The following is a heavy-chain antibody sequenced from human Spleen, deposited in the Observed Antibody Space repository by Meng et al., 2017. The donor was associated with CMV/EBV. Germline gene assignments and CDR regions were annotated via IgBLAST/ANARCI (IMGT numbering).Heavy chain of an antibody. CDR3: ARSPGYWSLDY. V-gene: IGHV4-4*01. CDR1: GYFISSNKW. D-gene: IGHD2-8*02. CDR2: ISHNGIT. Sequence: CGVSGYFISSNKWWSWVRQTPGKGLEWIGEISHNGITKYNPSLKSRVTISLEKTNNHFSLMLTSVTAADTGVYFCARSPGYWSLDYWGQGTLVTVSS. J-gene: IGHJ4*02.